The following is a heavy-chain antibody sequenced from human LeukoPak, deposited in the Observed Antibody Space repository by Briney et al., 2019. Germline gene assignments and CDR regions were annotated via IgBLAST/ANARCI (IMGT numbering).Heavy chain of an antibody. CDR1: GFTFSSYW. Sequence: WGSLRLSCGASGFTFSSYWMHWVRHAPGKGLVWISRINSDGSTTSYADSVKGRFTISRDNAKNSLYLQMNSLRAEDTAVYYCARVSRSYSSGWYVGFIDYWGQGTLVTVSS. V-gene: IGHV3-74*01. CDR3: ARVSRSYSSGWYVGFIDY. D-gene: IGHD6-19*01. J-gene: IGHJ4*02. CDR2: INSDGSTT.